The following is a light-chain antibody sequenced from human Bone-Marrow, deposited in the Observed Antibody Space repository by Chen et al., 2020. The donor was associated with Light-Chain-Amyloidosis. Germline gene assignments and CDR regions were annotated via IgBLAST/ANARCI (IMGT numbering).Light chain of an antibody. CDR3: QQRSNWPT. V-gene: IGKV3-11*01. CDR1: QSVSSY. J-gene: IGKJ4*01. CDR2: DAS. Sequence: EIVFTQSPATLSLSPGERVTLSCRASQSVSSYLAWYQQKPGQAPRLLIYDASNRATGIPARFSGSGSGTDFTLTISSLEPEDFAVYYCQQRSNWPTFGGGTKVEIK.